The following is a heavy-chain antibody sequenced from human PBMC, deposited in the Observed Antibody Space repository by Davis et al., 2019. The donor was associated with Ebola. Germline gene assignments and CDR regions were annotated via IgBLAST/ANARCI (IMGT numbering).Heavy chain of an antibody. J-gene: IGHJ4*02. CDR1: GFTFSSYS. D-gene: IGHD4-23*01. CDR3: ARGATVVKAPDY. V-gene: IGHV3-21*01. CDR2: ISSSSSYI. Sequence: GESLKISCAASGFTFSSYSMNWVRQAPGKGLEWVSSISSSSSYIYYADSVKGRFTISRDNAKNSLYLQMNSLRAEDTAVYYCARGATVVKAPDYWGQGTLVTVSS.